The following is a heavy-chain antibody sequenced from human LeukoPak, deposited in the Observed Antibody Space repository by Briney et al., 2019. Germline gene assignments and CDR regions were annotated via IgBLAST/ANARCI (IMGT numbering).Heavy chain of an antibody. CDR2: IYHSGST. J-gene: IGHJ6*02. V-gene: IGHV4-38-2*02. Sequence: PSETLSLTCTVSGYSISSGYYWGWIRQPPGKGLEWIGSIYHSGSTYYNPSLKSRVTISVDTSKNQFSLKLSSVTAADTAVYYCARDSSSAVAGTDYYGMDVWGQGTTVTVSS. CDR3: ARDSSSAVAGTDYYGMDV. D-gene: IGHD6-19*01. CDR1: GYSISSGYY.